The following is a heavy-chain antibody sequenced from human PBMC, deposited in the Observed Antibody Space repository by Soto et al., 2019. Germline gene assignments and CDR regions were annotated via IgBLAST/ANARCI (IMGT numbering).Heavy chain of an antibody. CDR1: GFTFSSYG. D-gene: IGHD3-10*01. CDR3: ARARGRTFWFDP. J-gene: IGHJ5*02. CDR2: IWYDGSNK. V-gene: IGHV3-33*01. Sequence: QVQLVESGGGVVQPGRSLRLSCAASGFTFSSYGMHWVRQAPGKGLEWVAVIWYDGSNKYYADSVKGRFTISRDNSKNTLYLQMNGLRAEDTAVYYCARARGRTFWFDPWGQGTLVTVSS.